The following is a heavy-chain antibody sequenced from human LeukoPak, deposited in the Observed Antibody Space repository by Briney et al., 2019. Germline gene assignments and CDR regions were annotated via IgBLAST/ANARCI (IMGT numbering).Heavy chain of an antibody. CDR3: ARGSVVPAAMGRNWFDP. V-gene: IGHV4-38-2*02. Sequence: SETLSLTCTVSGYSISSGYYWGWIRQPPGQGLEWIGSIYHSGSTYCNPSLKSRVTISVDTSKNQFSLELSSVTAADTAVYYCARGSVVPAAMGRNWFDPWGQGTLVTVSS. CDR1: GYSISSGYY. D-gene: IGHD2-2*01. CDR2: IYHSGST. J-gene: IGHJ5*02.